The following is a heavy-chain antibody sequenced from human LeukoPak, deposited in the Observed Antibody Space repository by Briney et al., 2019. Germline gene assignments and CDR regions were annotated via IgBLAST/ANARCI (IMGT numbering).Heavy chain of an antibody. J-gene: IGHJ4*02. D-gene: IGHD6-19*01. Sequence: GGSLRLSCAASGFTFSSYAMSWVRQAPGEGLERVSAISGGGGAYYADSVKGRITISRDNSKNTLYLQMNSLRAEDTAIYYCAKSFAGAVAGSRGLDYWGQGTLVTVSS. CDR1: GFTFSSYA. CDR2: ISGGGGA. CDR3: AKSFAGAVAGSRGLDY. V-gene: IGHV3-23*01.